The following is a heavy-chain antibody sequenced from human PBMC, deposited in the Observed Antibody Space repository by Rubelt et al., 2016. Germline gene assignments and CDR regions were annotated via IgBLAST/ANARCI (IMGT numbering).Heavy chain of an antibody. Sequence: VQLVESGGGLVQPGGSLRLSCAASGFTFSSYEMNWVRQAPGKGLEWVALISYNGNNEYYAGSVKGRFTISRDNSKNTLFLQMNSLRPEDTAIYYCARGHYDSSIVDYWGQGTLVTVSS. CDR2: ISYNGNNE. J-gene: IGHJ4*02. V-gene: IGHV3-30*04. CDR3: ARGHYDSSIVDY. CDR1: GFTFSSYE. D-gene: IGHD3-22*01.